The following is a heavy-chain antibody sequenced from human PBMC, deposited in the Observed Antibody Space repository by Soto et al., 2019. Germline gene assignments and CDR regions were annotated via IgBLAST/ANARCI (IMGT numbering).Heavy chain of an antibody. CDR2: ISNSGST. CDR3: ATESGSTYGYFDY. J-gene: IGHJ4*02. Sequence: SETLSLTCTVSGGSVTSGEDYWSWIRQSPGKGLEWIGYISNSGSTGYNPSLKTRLSMSVDRSKNQFTLRLTSVTAADTAVYFCATESGSTYGYFDYWGQGTQVTVSS. CDR1: GGSVTSGEDY. V-gene: IGHV4-30-4*01. D-gene: IGHD4-17*01.